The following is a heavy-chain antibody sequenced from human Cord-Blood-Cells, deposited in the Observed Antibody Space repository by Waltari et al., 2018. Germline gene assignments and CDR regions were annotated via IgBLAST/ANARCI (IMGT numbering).Heavy chain of an antibody. Sequence: EVQLLESGGGLVQPGGSLRLSCAASGFTFSSYAMSWVRQAPGKGLEWVSAISGSGGSTYYAESVKGRFTISRDNSKNTLYLQMNSLRAEDTAVYYCAKGDYGILEWLLFDYWGQGTLVTVSS. CDR1: GFTFSSYA. J-gene: IGHJ4*02. CDR2: ISGSGGST. CDR3: AKGDYGILEWLLFDY. D-gene: IGHD3-3*01. V-gene: IGHV3-23*01.